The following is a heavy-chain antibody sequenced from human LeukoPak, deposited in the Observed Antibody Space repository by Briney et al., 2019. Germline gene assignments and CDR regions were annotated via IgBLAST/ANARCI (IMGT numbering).Heavy chain of an antibody. V-gene: IGHV4-59*01. CDR3: ARGGGSYYSGYYFDY. J-gene: IGHJ4*02. Sequence: SETLSLTCTVSGGSISSYYWSWIRQPPGKGLEWIGYIYYSGSTNSNPSLKSRVTISVDTSKNQFSLRLSSVTAADTAVYYCARGGGSYYSGYYFDYWGQGTLVTVSS. CDR1: GGSISSYY. D-gene: IGHD1-26*01. CDR2: IYYSGST.